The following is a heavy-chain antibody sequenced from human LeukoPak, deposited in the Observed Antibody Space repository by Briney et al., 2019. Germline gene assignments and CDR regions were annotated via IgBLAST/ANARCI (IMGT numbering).Heavy chain of an antibody. CDR2: ISGLSSYT. V-gene: IGHV3-21*01. D-gene: IGHD3-16*01. J-gene: IGHJ4*02. CDR3: GRAFPPLRTSSAGDL. Sequence: PGGSLRLSCSASGFTFSDYDMNWVRQALGKGLEWVSSISGLSSYTYYGESVKGRFSISRDNAKNSLYLQMNSLGAEDTATYYCGRAFPPLRTSSAGDLWGQGILVTVSS. CDR1: GFTFSDYD.